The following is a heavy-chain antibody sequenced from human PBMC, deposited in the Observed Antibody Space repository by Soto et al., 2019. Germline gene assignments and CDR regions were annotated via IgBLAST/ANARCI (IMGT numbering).Heavy chain of an antibody. Sequence: QVQLQQWGAGLLKPSETLSLTCAVYGGSFSGYYWSWIRQPPGKGLEWIGEINHSGSTNYNPSLTRRVTISVDTSKNQFSLKLSSVTAADTAVYYCARGLQQQLVQGNWFDPWGQGTLVTVSS. CDR2: INHSGST. CDR3: ARGLQQQLVQGNWFDP. D-gene: IGHD6-13*01. J-gene: IGHJ5*02. V-gene: IGHV4-34*01. CDR1: GGSFSGYY.